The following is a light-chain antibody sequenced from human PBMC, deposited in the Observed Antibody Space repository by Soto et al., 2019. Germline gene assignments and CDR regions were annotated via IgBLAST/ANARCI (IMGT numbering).Light chain of an antibody. CDR1: QNINSNY. CDR3: QQYSSSPLT. V-gene: IGKV3-20*01. CDR2: GASSRATGIPS. Sequence: EIVLTQSPGTLSLSPGERATLSCRASQNINSNYLAWYQQKPGQAPRLLIYGASSRATGIPSSRATGIPDRFSGSGSGTDFTLTISRLEPEDFAVYYCQQYSSSPLTFGGGTKVEIK. J-gene: IGKJ4*01.